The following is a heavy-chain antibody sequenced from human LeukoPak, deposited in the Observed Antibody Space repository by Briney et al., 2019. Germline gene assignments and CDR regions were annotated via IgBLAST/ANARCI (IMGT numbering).Heavy chain of an antibody. CDR1: GYTFTSKS. V-gene: IGHV1-18*01. Sequence: GASVNGSGKSSGYTFTSKSIGWVRQPPVQKLEWMGWISAYNGNTNYAQKLQGRVTMTTDTSTSTAYMELRSLRSDDTAVYYCARDSSSTFDYWGQGTLVTVSS. CDR3: ARDSSSTFDY. D-gene: IGHD6-6*01. CDR2: ISAYNGNT. J-gene: IGHJ4*02.